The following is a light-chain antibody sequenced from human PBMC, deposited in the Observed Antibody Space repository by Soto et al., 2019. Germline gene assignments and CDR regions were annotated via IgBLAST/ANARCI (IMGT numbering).Light chain of an antibody. Sequence: DIQMTQSPSTLSASVGDRVTITCRASQGISDWLSWYQQKPGKAPKLLIYDASDLQTGVPSRFSGSGSGTEFTLTISSLQPDDFATYYCQQYQSYSFTFGPGTKVYVQ. V-gene: IGKV1-5*01. J-gene: IGKJ3*01. CDR1: QGISDW. CDR3: QQYQSYSFT. CDR2: DAS.